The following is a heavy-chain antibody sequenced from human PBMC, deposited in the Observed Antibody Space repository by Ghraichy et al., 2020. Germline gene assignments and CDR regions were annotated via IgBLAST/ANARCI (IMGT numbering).Heavy chain of an antibody. V-gene: IGHV3-48*01. Sequence: GGSLRLSCVASEDTFSSYNMNWVRQAPGEGLEWLSYFSSSNSIYYADSVKGRFTVSRDNAKKSLYLQMNSLRGEDTAIYFCAKDDFDSDGWAWGQGTMVTVSS. CDR3: AKDDFDSDGWA. CDR2: FSSSNSI. D-gene: IGHD3-22*01. CDR1: EDTFSSYN. J-gene: IGHJ3*01.